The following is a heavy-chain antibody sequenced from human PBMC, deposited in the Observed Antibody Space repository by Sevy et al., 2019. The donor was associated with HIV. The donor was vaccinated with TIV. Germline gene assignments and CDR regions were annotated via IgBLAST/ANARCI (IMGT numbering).Heavy chain of an antibody. CDR2: IRSKGNSFAT. CDR1: GFAFRGSA. D-gene: IGHD1-26*01. V-gene: IGHV3-73*01. J-gene: IGHJ4*02. CDR3: AGQVGDTVMAIFDY. Sequence: GGSLSLSCAASGFAFRGSAIHWVRQASGKGLEWIERIRSKGNSFATDYVPSVKGRFTISRDDSKKTAYLEMSSLKIDDTAVYYCAGQVGDTVMAIFDYWGQGTLVTVSS.